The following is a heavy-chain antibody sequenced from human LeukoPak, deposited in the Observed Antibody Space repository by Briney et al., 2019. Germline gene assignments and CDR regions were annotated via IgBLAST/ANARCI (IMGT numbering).Heavy chain of an antibody. Sequence: GGSLRLSCSASGFTFSSYAMHWVRQAPGKGLESVSAISSNGGSTYYADSVKGRFTISRDNSKNTLYLQMSSLRAEDTAVYYCVKEGFCRADSILGIVVVVNAFDIWGQGTMVTVSS. D-gene: IGHD3-22*01. CDR3: VKEGFCRADSILGIVVVVNAFDI. J-gene: IGHJ3*02. V-gene: IGHV3-64D*09. CDR2: ISSNGGST. CDR1: GFTFSSYA.